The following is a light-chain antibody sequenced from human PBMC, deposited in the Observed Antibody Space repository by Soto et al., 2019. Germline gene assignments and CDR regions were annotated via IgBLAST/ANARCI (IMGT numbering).Light chain of an antibody. CDR1: QGISSY. CDR2: AAS. V-gene: IGKV1-9*01. Sequence: DIQLTQSPSFLSASVGDRVTITCRASQGISSYLAWYQQKPGKAPKLLIYAASTLQSGVPSRFSGSGSGTDFTLTISSLQPEDFATYYCQQLKGDRTFGQGTKVDIK. CDR3: QQLKGDRT. J-gene: IGKJ1*01.